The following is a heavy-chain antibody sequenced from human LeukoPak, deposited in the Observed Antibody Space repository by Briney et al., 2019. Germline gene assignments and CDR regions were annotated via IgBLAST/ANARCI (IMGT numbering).Heavy chain of an antibody. D-gene: IGHD3-22*01. CDR1: GGTFISYD. Sequence: SVKVSCKASGGTFISYDISWVRQAPGQGGEWMGGIIPIFGTANYAQKFQGRVTITADESTSTAYMELSSLRSEDTAVYYCARDRPSYYDSSGYYGGDYWGQGTLVTVSS. CDR3: ARDRPSYYDSSGYYGGDY. J-gene: IGHJ4*02. V-gene: IGHV1-69*13. CDR2: IIPIFGTA.